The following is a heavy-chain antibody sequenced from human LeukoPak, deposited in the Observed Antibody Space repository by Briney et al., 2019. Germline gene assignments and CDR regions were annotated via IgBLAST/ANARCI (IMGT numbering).Heavy chain of an antibody. CDR3: AGEAIVVVTAASIDNAFDI. V-gene: IGHV4-61*02. CDR2: IYTSGST. D-gene: IGHD2-2*01. CDR1: GGSISSGSYY. Sequence: SETLSLTSTDSGGSISSGSYYWSWIRQPAGKGLEGIGRIYTSGSTNYNPSLESRVTISVDTSKNQFSLKLSSVTAANTAVYYCAGEAIVVVTAASIDNAFDIWGQGTMVTVSS. J-gene: IGHJ3*02.